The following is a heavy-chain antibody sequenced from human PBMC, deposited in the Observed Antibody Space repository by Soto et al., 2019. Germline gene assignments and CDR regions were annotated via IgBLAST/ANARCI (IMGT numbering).Heavy chain of an antibody. CDR1: GGTFSSYA. CDR2: IIPIFGTA. J-gene: IGHJ4*02. D-gene: IGHD5-12*01. CDR3: AWRGGYNYGYFDY. Sequence: SVKVSCKASGGTFSSYAISWVRQAPGQGLEWMGGIIPIFGTANYAQKFQGRVTITADKSTSTAYMELSSLRSEDTAVYYCAWRGGYNYGYFDYWGQGTMVTVSA. V-gene: IGHV1-69*06.